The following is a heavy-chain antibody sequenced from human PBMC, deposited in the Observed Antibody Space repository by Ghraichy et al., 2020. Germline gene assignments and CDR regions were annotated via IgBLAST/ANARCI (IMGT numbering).Heavy chain of an antibody. V-gene: IGHV3-23*01. CDR2: ISGSGGST. CDR3: AKDQVFGSGSLNAFDI. CDR1: GFTFSTYA. D-gene: IGHD3-10*01. Sequence: GSLRLSCAASGFTFSTYAMSWVRQAPGKGLEWVSAISGSGGSTYYADSVKGRFTISRDNSKNTLYLQMNSLRAEDTAVYYCAKDQVFGSGSLNAFDIWGQGQWSPSLQ. J-gene: IGHJ3*02.